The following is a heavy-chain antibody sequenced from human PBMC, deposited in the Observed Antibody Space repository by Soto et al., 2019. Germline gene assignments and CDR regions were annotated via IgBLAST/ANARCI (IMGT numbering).Heavy chain of an antibody. J-gene: IGHJ6*03. V-gene: IGHV3-23*01. CDR2: ISSSGGST. D-gene: IGHD2-2*01. CDR3: TNPPSNIVVVPAALYYYYYYIDV. Sequence: EVQLLESGGGLVQPGGSLRLSCAASGVTFSSYAMSWVRQAPGKGLEWVSAISSSGGSTYYADSVKGPFTISRDNSKNTQYLQMNSLRTEDTAVYYCTNPPSNIVVVPAALYYYYYYIDVWGKGTTVTVSS. CDR1: GVTFSSYA.